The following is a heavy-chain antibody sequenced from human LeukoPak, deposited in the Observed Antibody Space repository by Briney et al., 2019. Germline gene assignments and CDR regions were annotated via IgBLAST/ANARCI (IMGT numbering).Heavy chain of an antibody. Sequence: GGSLRLSCAASGFTFSSYAMSWVRQAPGKGLEWVSAISGSGGSTYYADSVKGRFTISRDNSKDTLYLQMNSLRAEDTAVFYCAKDAPPCSGGSCYSGYYFYGMDVWGKGTTVTVSS. D-gene: IGHD2-15*01. CDR2: ISGSGGST. CDR3: AKDAPPCSGGSCYSGYYFYGMDV. CDR1: GFTFSSYA. J-gene: IGHJ6*04. V-gene: IGHV3-23*01.